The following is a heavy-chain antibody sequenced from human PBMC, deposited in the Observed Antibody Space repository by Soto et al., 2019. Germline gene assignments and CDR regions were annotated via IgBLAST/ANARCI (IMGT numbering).Heavy chain of an antibody. J-gene: IGHJ5*02. D-gene: IGHD5-18*01. CDR2: IHDSGST. Sequence: SETLSLTCTVSGGSVSSGYYFWTWIRQPPGKRLEWIGYIHDSGSTYYNPSLKSRVTISVDTSKNQFSLKLSSVTAADTAVYYCARLVWSYGTWFDPWGQGTLVTVSS. CDR3: ARLVWSYGTWFDP. CDR1: GGSVSSGYYF. V-gene: IGHV4-61*01.